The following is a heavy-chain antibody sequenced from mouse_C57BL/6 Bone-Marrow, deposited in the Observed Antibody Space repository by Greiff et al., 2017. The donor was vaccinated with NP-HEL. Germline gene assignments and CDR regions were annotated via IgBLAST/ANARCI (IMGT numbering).Heavy chain of an antibody. V-gene: IGHV1-69*01. CDR2: IDPSDSYT. J-gene: IGHJ2*01. Sequence: QVQLQQPGAELVMPGASVKLSCKASGYTFTSYWMHWVKQRPAQGLEWIGEIDPSDSYTNYNQKFKGKSTLTVDKPSSTAYMQLSSLTSEDSAVYYCARLPFDYWGQGTTLTVSS. CDR3: ARLPFDY. CDR1: GYTFTSYW.